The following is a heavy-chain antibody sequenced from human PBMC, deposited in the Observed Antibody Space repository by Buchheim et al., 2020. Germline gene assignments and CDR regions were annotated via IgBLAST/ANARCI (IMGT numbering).Heavy chain of an antibody. CDR1: GYTFTDYS. J-gene: IGHJ4*02. CDR3: ATDPADYYDSSGYYSSGDY. Sequence: EVQLVQSGAEVKKPGATVKISCKVSGYTFTDYSMHWVQQAPGKGLEWIGLVDPEDGETIYAEKFQGKITITADTSTDTAYMELTSLRSEDTAVYYCATDPADYYDSSGYYSSGDYWGQGTL. D-gene: IGHD3-22*01. CDR2: VDPEDGET. V-gene: IGHV1-69-2*01.